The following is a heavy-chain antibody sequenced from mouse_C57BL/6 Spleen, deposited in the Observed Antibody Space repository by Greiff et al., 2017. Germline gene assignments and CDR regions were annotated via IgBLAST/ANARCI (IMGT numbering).Heavy chain of an antibody. CDR2: ISYSGST. CDR1: GYSITSDY. J-gene: IGHJ1*03. D-gene: IGHD2-3*01. CDR3: ARGWLLRNWYFDV. Sequence: EVKLLESGPGLAKPSQTLSLTCSVTGYSITSDYWNWIRKFPGNKLEYMGYISYSGSTYYNPSLKSRISITRDTSKNQYYLQLNSVTTEDTATYYCARGWLLRNWYFDVWGTGTTVTVSS. V-gene: IGHV3-8*01.